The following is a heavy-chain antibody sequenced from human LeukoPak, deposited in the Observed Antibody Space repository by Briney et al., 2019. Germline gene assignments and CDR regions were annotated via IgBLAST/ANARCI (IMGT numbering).Heavy chain of an antibody. CDR3: ARSATVTIFDY. CDR2: IYDSGNT. V-gene: IGHV4-59*01. J-gene: IGHJ4*02. Sequence: SETLSLTCTVSGGSMSSYYWSWIRQPPGKGLEWIGYIYDSGNTNYNPSLKSRVTISVDTSKNQISLKMSSVTAADTAMYYCARSATVTIFDYWGQGTLVTVSS. CDR1: GGSMSSYY. D-gene: IGHD4-17*01.